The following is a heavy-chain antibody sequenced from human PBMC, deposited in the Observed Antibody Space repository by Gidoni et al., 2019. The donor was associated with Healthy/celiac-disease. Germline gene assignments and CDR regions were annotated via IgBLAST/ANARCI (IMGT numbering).Heavy chain of an antibody. J-gene: IGHJ6*03. V-gene: IGHV3-33*01. CDR2: IWDDGSNK. CDR1: GFPVSTHG. Sequence: QVQLVESGGGVVQPGRSLIPSCPASGFPVSTHGIHWVRQDPGKGLEWVAVIWDDGSNKYYADSVKGRFTISRDNSKNTLYLQMNSLRAEDTAVYYCARDVAAMDPYYYYYMDVWGKGTTVTVSS. CDR3: ARDVAAMDPYYYYYMDV. D-gene: IGHD5-18*01.